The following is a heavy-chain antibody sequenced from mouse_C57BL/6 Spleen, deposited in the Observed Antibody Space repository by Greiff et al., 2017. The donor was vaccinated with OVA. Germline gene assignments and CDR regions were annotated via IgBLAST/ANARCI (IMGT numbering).Heavy chain of an antibody. D-gene: IGHD1-1*01. CDR1: GFTFSDYG. V-gene: IGHV5-17*01. CDR3: ARGTVVGGYAMDY. CDR2: ISSGSSTI. Sequence: VQLVESGGGLVKPGGSLKLSCAASGFTFSDYGMHWVRQAPEKGLEWVAYISSGSSTIYYADTVKGRFTISRDNAKNTLFLQMTSLRSEDTAMYYCARGTVVGGYAMDYWGQGTSVTVSS. J-gene: IGHJ4*01.